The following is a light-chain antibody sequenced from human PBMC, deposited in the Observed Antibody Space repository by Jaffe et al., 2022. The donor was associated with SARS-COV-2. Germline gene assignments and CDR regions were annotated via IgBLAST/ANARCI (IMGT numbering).Light chain of an antibody. CDR3: QQHYSSPWT. V-gene: IGKV4-1*01. Sequence: DIVMTQSPDSLAVSLGERATINCKSSQSVLYRSNNKNCLAWYQQKPGQPPKLLIYWASTRESGVPDRFSGSGSGTDFTLTISSLQAEDVAVYYCQQHYSSPWTFGQGTKVEIK. CDR1: QSVLYRSNNKNC. CDR2: WAS. J-gene: IGKJ1*01.